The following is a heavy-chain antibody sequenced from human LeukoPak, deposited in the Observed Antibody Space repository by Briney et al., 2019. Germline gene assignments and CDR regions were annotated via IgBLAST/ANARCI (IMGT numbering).Heavy chain of an antibody. J-gene: IGHJ3*02. Sequence: SETLSLTCTVSGGSISNYYWSWIRQPPGKGLEWIGYIYYSGSTNYNPSLKSRVTISVDTSKNQFSLKLSSVTAADTAVYYCARDRDKKAFDIWGQGTMVTVPS. D-gene: IGHD2-15*01. CDR2: IYYSGST. CDR1: GGSISNYY. V-gene: IGHV4-59*01. CDR3: ARDRDKKAFDI.